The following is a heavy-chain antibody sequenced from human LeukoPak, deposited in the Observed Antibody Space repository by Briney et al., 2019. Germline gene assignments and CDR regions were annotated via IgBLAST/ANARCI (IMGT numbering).Heavy chain of an antibody. CDR1: SGSISSSSYY. Sequence: SETLSLTCTVTSGSISSSSYYWGWLRQPPQKGQEWIGSIYYTGSTYYKPSLKSRLTISVDTSKNQFSLKLSSVTAADTAVYYCASPDTAPDYWGQGTLVTVSS. CDR3: ASPDTAPDY. J-gene: IGHJ4*02. V-gene: IGHV4-39*01. CDR2: IYYTGST. D-gene: IGHD5-18*01.